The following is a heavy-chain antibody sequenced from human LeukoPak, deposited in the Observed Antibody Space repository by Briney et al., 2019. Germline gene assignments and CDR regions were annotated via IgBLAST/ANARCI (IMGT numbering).Heavy chain of an antibody. Sequence: SETLSLTCTVSGGSISRYYWSWIRQPPGKGLEWIGYIYYSGSTNYKSSLKSRVTISVDTSKNQFSLKLTSVTAADTAVYYCARSDSSGFLYWYFDLWGRGTLVTVSS. V-gene: IGHV4-59*08. J-gene: IGHJ2*01. CDR3: ARSDSSGFLYWYFDL. CDR1: GGSISRYY. D-gene: IGHD3-22*01. CDR2: IYYSGST.